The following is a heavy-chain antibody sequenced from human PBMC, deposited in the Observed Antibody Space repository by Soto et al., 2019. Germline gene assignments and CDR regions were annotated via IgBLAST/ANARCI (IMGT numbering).Heavy chain of an antibody. D-gene: IGHD6-13*01. Sequence: EVQLVESGGGLVKPGGSLRLSCTASGLIFSNYGMNWVRQAAGKRPEWVSSISSGGEYIDYADSVKGRLPISRDNANNILYLQLPSLGVEDTAVYYCATDGAAGAVMGVWGQGTRVTVPS. CDR1: GLIFSNYG. CDR2: ISSGGEYI. CDR3: ATDGAAGAVMGV. J-gene: IGHJ6*02. V-gene: IGHV3-21*06.